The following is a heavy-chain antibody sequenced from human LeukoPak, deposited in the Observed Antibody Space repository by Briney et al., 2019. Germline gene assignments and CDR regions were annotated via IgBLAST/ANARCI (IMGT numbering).Heavy chain of an antibody. CDR1: AFTVSSNY. CDR2: IYSGGST. J-gene: IGHJ4*02. CDR3: ARDLEYSSSS. V-gene: IGHV3-53*01. D-gene: IGHD6-6*01. Sequence: PGGALRLFCAAAAFTVSSNYMSWVRRAPGGRRVGVSGIYSGGSTYYADSVKGRFTISRDNSKNTLYLQMNSLGAEDTAVYYCARDLEYSSSSGGQGTLVTVSS.